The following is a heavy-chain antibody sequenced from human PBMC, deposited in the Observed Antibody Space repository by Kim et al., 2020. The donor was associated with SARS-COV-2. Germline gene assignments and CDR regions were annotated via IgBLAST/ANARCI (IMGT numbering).Heavy chain of an antibody. CDR2: INAGDGNT. Sequence: ASVKVSCKASGYTFTNFAVHWVRQAPGQRLEWMGWINAGDGNTKYSQRFQGRVTITRDTSATTAYMELSSLRSEDTAVYYCARGHCSGGSCYRWFDPWGQGTLVTVSS. V-gene: IGHV1-3*01. CDR3: ARGHCSGGSCYRWFDP. J-gene: IGHJ5*02. D-gene: IGHD2-15*01. CDR1: GYTFTNFA.